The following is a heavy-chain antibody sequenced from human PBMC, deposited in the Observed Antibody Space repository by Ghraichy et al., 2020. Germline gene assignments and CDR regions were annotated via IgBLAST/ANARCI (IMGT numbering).Heavy chain of an antibody. D-gene: IGHD3-16*02. Sequence: GGSLRLSCAASGFTFSSYAMSWVRQAPGKGLEWVSAISGSGGSTYYADSVKGRFPISRDNSKNTMYLQMNSLRAEDTAVYDCAKDAIGDPKKPYDYVWGSYRPRPVDYFDYWGQGTLVTVSS. J-gene: IGHJ4*02. V-gene: IGHV3-23*01. CDR1: GFTFSSYA. CDR3: AKDAIGDPKKPYDYVWGSYRPRPVDYFDY. CDR2: ISGSGGST.